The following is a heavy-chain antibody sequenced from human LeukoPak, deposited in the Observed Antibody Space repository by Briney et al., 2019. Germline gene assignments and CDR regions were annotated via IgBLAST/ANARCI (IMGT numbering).Heavy chain of an antibody. CDR1: GFTFSNYN. D-gene: IGHD6-19*01. CDR2: ISNTASMI. V-gene: IGHV3-48*04. Sequence: PGGSLRLSCAASGFTFSNYNMNWVRQAPGKGLEWISFISNTASMIFYTDSVKGRFTVSRDNAKNSLYLQMNSLRAEDTALYYCAKEAGQWLAIDYWGQGTLVTVSS. J-gene: IGHJ4*02. CDR3: AKEAGQWLAIDY.